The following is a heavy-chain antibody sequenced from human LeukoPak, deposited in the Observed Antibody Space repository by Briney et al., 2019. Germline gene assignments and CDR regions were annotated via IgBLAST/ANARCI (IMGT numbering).Heavy chain of an antibody. V-gene: IGHV4-38-2*02. CDR2: IYHSGST. J-gene: IGHJ4*02. CDR3: ARDSDHYDSSGYKTQFDY. CDR1: GYSISSGYY. D-gene: IGHD3-22*01. Sequence: SETLSLTCTVSGYSISSGYYWGWIRRPPGKGLEWIGIIYHSGSTYYNPSLKSRVTISVDTSKNQFSLKLSSVTAADTAVYYCARDSDHYDSSGYKTQFDYWGQGTLVTVSS.